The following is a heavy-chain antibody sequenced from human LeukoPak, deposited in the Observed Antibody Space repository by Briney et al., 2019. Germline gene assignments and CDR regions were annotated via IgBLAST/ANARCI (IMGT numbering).Heavy chain of an antibody. Sequence: PSETLSLTCAVYGGSFSGYYWSWIRQPPGKGLEWIGEINHSGSTNYNPSLKSRDTISVDTSKNQFSLKLSSVTAADTAVYYCARAIVPGFTVGSTQFDYWGQGTLVTVSS. CDR2: INHSGST. V-gene: IGHV4-34*01. J-gene: IGHJ4*02. D-gene: IGHD3-10*01. CDR1: GGSFSGYY. CDR3: ARAIVPGFTVGSTQFDY.